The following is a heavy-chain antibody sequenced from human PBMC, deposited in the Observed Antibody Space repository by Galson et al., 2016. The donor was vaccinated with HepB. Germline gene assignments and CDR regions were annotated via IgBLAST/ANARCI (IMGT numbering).Heavy chain of an antibody. Sequence: SLRLSCAASGFSFNSYAMHWVRQAPGKGLEWVAVTSYDGNKKHYADSVKGRFSISRDNSKNTLFPQMSSLRPEDTAVYYCAKHTYYYGSGSYSGFDYWGQGTLITVSS. V-gene: IGHV3-30*18. J-gene: IGHJ4*02. CDR2: TSYDGNKK. D-gene: IGHD3-10*01. CDR3: AKHTYYYGSGSYSGFDY. CDR1: GFSFNSYA.